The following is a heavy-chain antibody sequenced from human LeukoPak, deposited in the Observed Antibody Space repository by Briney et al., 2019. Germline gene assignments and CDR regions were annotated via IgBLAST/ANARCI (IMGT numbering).Heavy chain of an antibody. CDR2: IYHSGST. V-gene: IGHV4-38-2*02. Sequence: SETLSLTCTVSGYSISSGYYWGWIRQPPGKGLEWIGSIYHSGSTYYNPSLKSRVTIPVDTSKNQFSLKLSSVTAADTAVYYCGRDGYNPRLGYMDVWGKGTTVTVSS. J-gene: IGHJ6*03. CDR1: GYSISSGYY. D-gene: IGHD5-24*01. CDR3: GRDGYNPRLGYMDV.